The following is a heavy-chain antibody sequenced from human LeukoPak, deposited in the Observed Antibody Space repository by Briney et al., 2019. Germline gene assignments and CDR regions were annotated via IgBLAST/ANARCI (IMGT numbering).Heavy chain of an antibody. CDR3: AKDGGLWVSAHWGDS. Sequence: GGSLRLSCATSGFTFSSYAMSWVRQAPGKGLEWVSTITTSDGNTYYADSVKGRFTVSRDNSKNTLFLQMNSLRAEDTAVYYCAKDGGLWVSAHWGDSWGRGTLVTVSS. CDR1: GFTFSSYA. D-gene: IGHD7-27*01. V-gene: IGHV3-23*01. CDR2: ITTSDGNT. J-gene: IGHJ4*02.